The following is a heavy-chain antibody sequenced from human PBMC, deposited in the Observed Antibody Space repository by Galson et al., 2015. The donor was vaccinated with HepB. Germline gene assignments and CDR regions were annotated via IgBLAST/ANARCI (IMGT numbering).Heavy chain of an antibody. D-gene: IGHD3-10*01. CDR2: IYPGDSDT. V-gene: IGHV5-51*01. J-gene: IGHJ4*02. CDR3: ARYRGRPGKYFDY. Sequence: QSGAEVKKPGESLKISCKGSGYSFSTYWIAWVRQMPGKGLEWMGIIYPGDSDTAYSPSFQGQVTISADKSISTAYLQWSSLKASDTAMYYCARYRGRPGKYFDYWGQGTLVTVSS. CDR1: GYSFSTYW.